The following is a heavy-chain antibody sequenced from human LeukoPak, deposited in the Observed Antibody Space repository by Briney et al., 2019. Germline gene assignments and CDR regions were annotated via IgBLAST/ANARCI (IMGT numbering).Heavy chain of an antibody. D-gene: IGHD3-3*01. CDR3: ARAGVVRYYFDY. CDR1: GFTFSSYS. V-gene: IGHV3-21*01. CDR2: ISSSSSYI. J-gene: IGHJ4*02. Sequence: GGSLRLSCAASGFTFSSYSMNWVRQAPGKGLEWVSSISSSSSYIYYADSVKGRFTISRDNAKNSLYLQMNSLRAEDTAVYYCARAGVVRYYFDYWGQGTLVTVPS.